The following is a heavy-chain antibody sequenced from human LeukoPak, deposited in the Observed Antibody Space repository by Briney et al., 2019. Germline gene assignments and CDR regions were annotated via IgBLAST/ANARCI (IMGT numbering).Heavy chain of an antibody. CDR1: GFTFSNYA. CDR2: ISNSGGST. V-gene: IGHV3-23*01. CDR3: ARNNGMDV. J-gene: IGHJ6*02. Sequence: GGSLRLSCAASGFTFSNYAMSWVRQAPGKGLEWVSTISNSGGSTYSADSMKGRFTISRDNSKNSLYLQMNSLRAEDTALYHCARNNGMDVWGQGTTVIVSS.